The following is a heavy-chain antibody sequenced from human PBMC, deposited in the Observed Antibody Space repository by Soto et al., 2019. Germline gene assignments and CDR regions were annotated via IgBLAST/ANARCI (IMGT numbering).Heavy chain of an antibody. Sequence: QVQLQESGPGLVKPSETLSLTCTVSGGSITRGGYYWSWTRQHPGKGLEWIGYIYNSGTTYYDPSPKSRVTISVDTSKNQFSLKLTSVTAADTAVYYCARDPAPWGQGTLVTVSS. V-gene: IGHV4-31*03. CDR1: GGSITRGGYY. CDR2: IYNSGTT. CDR3: ARDPAP. J-gene: IGHJ5*02.